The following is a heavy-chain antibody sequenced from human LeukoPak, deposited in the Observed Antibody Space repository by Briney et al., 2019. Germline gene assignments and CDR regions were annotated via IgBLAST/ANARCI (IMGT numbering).Heavy chain of an antibody. Sequence: PSETLSLTCTVSGGSISSGDYYWSWIRQPPGKGLEWIGYIYYSGCTYYNPSLKSRVTISVDTSKNQFSLKLSSVTAADTAVYYCARGRSGGSGSMDQYYFDYWGQGTLVTVSS. D-gene: IGHD3-10*01. CDR2: IYYSGCT. J-gene: IGHJ4*02. CDR1: GGSISSGDYY. V-gene: IGHV4-30-4*01. CDR3: ARGRSGGSGSMDQYYFDY.